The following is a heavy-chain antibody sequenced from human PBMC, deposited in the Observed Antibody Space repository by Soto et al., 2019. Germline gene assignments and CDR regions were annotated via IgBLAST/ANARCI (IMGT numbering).Heavy chain of an antibody. D-gene: IGHD6-19*01. V-gene: IGHV3-30-3*01. J-gene: IGHJ1*01. CDR3: ARDRLSSGWPEYFQH. CDR1: GFTFSSYA. CDR2: ISYDGSNK. Sequence: GGSLRLSCAASGFTFSSYAMHWVRQAPGKGLEWVAVISYDGSNKYYADSVKGRLTISRDNSKNTLYLQMNSLRAEDTAVYYCARDRLSSGWPEYFQHWGQGTLVTVSS.